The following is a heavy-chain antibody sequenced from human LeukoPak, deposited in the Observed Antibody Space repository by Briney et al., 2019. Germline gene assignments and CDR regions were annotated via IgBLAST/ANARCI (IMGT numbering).Heavy chain of an antibody. CDR2: IYHSGST. Sequence: PSETLSLTCTVSGGSISSSSYYWGWIRQPPGKGLEWIGSIYHSGSTYYNPSLKSRVTISVDTSKNQFSLKLSSVTAADTAVYYCARVGTLYGDYVGYWGQGTLVTVSS. J-gene: IGHJ4*02. CDR3: ARVGTLYGDYVGY. D-gene: IGHD4-17*01. CDR1: GGSISSSSYY. V-gene: IGHV4-39*07.